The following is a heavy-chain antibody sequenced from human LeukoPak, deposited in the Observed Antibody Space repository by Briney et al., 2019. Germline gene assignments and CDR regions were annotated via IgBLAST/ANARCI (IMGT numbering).Heavy chain of an antibody. Sequence: ASQTLSLTCTVSGDSISSGGYYWSWIRQHPWKGLEWIGYIYNSASTYYNPSLRSRVSISIDTSKNQFSLRLSSVNVADTAVYYCARGVATNGNFDYWGQGSLVTVSS. CDR1: GDSISSGGYY. J-gene: IGHJ4*02. V-gene: IGHV4-31*03. CDR2: IYNSAST. D-gene: IGHD5-12*01. CDR3: ARGVATNGNFDY.